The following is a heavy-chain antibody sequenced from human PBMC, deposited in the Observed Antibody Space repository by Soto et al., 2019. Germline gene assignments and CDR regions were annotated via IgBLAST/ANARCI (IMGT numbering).Heavy chain of an antibody. J-gene: IGHJ2*01. CDR1: GFTFSSYE. CDR2: ISTSGSTI. CDR3: TRDPSSGRREWYFDL. D-gene: IGHD3-22*01. V-gene: IGHV3-48*03. Sequence: PGGSLRLSCAASGFTFSSYEMNWVRQAPGKGLDWVSYISTSGSTIYYADSVKGRFTISRDNAKNSLYLQMNSLRAEDTAVYYCTRDPSSGRREWYFDLWGRGTLVTVSS.